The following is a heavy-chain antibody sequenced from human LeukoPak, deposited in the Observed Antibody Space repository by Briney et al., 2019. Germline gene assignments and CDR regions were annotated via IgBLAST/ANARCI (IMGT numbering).Heavy chain of an antibody. CDR2: ISSSSTYI. J-gene: IGHJ5*02. CDR3: ARDRTSVTAAQNWFDP. D-gene: IGHD6-13*01. CDR1: GFTFSSFS. V-gene: IGHV3-21*01. Sequence: GGSLTLSCAASGFTFSSFSMNWVRQAPGKGLEWVSSISSSSTYIYYADSVKGRFTVSRDNAKNSLYLQMNSLRPEDTAVYYCARDRTSVTAAQNWFDPWGQGTLVTVSS.